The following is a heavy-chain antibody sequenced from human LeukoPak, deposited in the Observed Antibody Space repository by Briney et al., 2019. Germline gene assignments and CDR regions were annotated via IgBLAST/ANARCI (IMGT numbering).Heavy chain of an antibody. Sequence: GSLRLSCAASGFTFSSYWMSWVRQAPGKGLEWVANIKQDGSEEYYVDSVKGRFTISRDNAKNSLYLEMNSLRAEDTAVYYCASRNYYYGMDVWGQGTLVTVSS. J-gene: IGHJ6*02. V-gene: IGHV3-7*01. CDR1: GFTFSSYW. CDR3: ASRNYYYGMDV. CDR2: IKQDGSEE. D-gene: IGHD1-14*01.